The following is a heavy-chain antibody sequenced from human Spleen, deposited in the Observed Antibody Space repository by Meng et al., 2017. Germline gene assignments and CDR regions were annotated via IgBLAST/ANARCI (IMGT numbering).Heavy chain of an antibody. Sequence: GGSLRLSCVGSGFTFDNYCLHWVRKAPGKGLEYLSGITSSGCSTEYANSVRGRFTISRDNSKNTLFLHMGSHRREDMAVYYCASAFGSGWGGQIDYWGQGTLVTVSS. CDR1: GFTFDNYC. CDR2: ITSSGCST. V-gene: IGHV3-64*01. J-gene: IGHJ4*02. CDR3: ASAFGSGWGGQIDY. D-gene: IGHD6-19*01.